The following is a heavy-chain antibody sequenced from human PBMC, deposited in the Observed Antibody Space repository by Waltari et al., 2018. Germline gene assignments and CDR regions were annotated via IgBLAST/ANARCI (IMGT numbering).Heavy chain of an antibody. Sequence: QVQLQESGPGLVKPSETLSLTCTVSGGSLSSYYWSWIRQPAGEGLEWIGRIYTSGSTNYNPSLKSRVTMSVDTSKNQFSLKLSSVTAADTAVYYCARASHDYCFSYRGCNAFDIWGQGTMVTVSS. CDR2: IYTSGST. CDR3: ARASHDYCFSYRGCNAFDI. D-gene: IGHD4-17*01. J-gene: IGHJ3*02. V-gene: IGHV4-4*07. CDR1: GGSLSSYY.